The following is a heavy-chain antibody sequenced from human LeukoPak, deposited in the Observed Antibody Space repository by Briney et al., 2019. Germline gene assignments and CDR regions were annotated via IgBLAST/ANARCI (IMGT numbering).Heavy chain of an antibody. J-gene: IGHJ1*01. Sequence: GGSLTLSCAASGFTFSSYWMVWVRQAPGKGLVWVSATNTDGSTTTYADSVKGRFTIARDNARNTVYLQMNSLRVEDTAVYYCYGANVQHWGHGTLVTVHS. CDR3: YGANVQH. CDR1: GFTFSSYW. CDR2: TNTDGSTT. V-gene: IGHV3-74*01. D-gene: IGHD4-17*01.